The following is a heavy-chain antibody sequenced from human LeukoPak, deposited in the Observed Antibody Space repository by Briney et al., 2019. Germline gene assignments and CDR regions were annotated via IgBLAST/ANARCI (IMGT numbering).Heavy chain of an antibody. CDR1: GGSISGYY. Sequence: PSETLSLTCTVSGGSISGYYWSWIRQPPGEGLEWIGYIHSSGSTNYNPSLKSRVTISVDTSKNQFSLKLSSVTAADTAVYYCARDYIVVVPAAKRYYYYMDVWGKGTTVTVSS. J-gene: IGHJ6*03. CDR2: IHSSGST. CDR3: ARDYIVVVPAAKRYYYYMDV. D-gene: IGHD2-2*01. V-gene: IGHV4-59*12.